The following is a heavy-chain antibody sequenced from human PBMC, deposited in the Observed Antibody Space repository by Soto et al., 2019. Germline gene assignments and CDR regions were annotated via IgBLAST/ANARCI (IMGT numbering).Heavy chain of an antibody. J-gene: IGHJ4*02. CDR3: ARDCSGGSCSTAY. CDR2: ISVYNGNK. CDR1: GYTFSSYG. D-gene: IGHD2-15*01. Sequence: QVQLVQSGAEVKKPGASVKVSCKASGYTFSSYGISWVRQGPGHGLEWMGWISVYNGNKMYAQKFQGRVTMTTDTSTSTAYMELRSLRSDDTAVYYCARDCSGGSCSTAYRGQGTLVIVSS. V-gene: IGHV1-18*01.